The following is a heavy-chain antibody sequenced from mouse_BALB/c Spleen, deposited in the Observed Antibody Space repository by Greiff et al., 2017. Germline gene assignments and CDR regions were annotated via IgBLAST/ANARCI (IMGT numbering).Heavy chain of an antibody. D-gene: IGHD2-10*02. CDR1: GFAFSSYD. Sequence: EVQGVESGGGLVKPGGSLKLSCAASGFAFSSYDMSWVRQTPEKRLEWVAYISSGGGSTYYPDTVKGRFTISRDNAKNTLYLQMSSLKSEDTAMYYCARRGAYGNYVMDYWGQGTSVTVSS. CDR3: ARRGAYGNYVMDY. V-gene: IGHV5-12-1*01. CDR2: ISSGGGST. J-gene: IGHJ4*01.